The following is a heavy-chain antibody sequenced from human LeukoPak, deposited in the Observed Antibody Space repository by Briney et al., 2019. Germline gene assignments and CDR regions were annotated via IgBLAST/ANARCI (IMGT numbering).Heavy chain of an antibody. CDR1: GYTFTGYY. CDR3: ARAVTMVRGPIPY. D-gene: IGHD3-10*01. V-gene: IGHV1-46*03. CDR2: INPSGGST. J-gene: IGHJ4*02. Sequence: ASAKVSCKASGYTFTGYYMHWVRQAPGQGLEWMGIINPSGGSTSYAQKFQGRVTMTRDTSTSTVYMELSSLRSEDTAVYYCARAVTMVRGPIPYWGQGTLVTVSS.